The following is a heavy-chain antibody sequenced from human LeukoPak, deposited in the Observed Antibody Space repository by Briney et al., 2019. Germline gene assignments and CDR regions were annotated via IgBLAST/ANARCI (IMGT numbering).Heavy chain of an antibody. CDR2: INPNSGGT. J-gene: IGHJ3*02. D-gene: IGHD3-9*01. Sequence: ASVKVSCKASGYTFTAYYMHWVRQAPGQGLEWMAWINPNSGGTNYAQKFQGRVTMTRDTSINTAYMELSRLRSDDTAVYYCARDSNYDILTASGFDIWGQGTMVTVSS. CDR3: ARDSNYDILTASGFDI. CDR1: GYTFTAYY. V-gene: IGHV1-2*02.